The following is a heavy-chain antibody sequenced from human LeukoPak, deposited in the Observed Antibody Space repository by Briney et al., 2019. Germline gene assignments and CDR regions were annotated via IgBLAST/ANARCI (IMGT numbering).Heavy chain of an antibody. CDR3: AREVVYDSSSYEN. J-gene: IGHJ4*02. CDR1: GFSFSSNW. V-gene: IGHV3-7*03. D-gene: IGHD3-22*01. Sequence: GGSLRLSCAASGFSFSSNWMSWVRQAPGKGLEWVANIKQDGSEKYYVDSVKGRFTISRDNAKNSLYLQMNSLRAEDTAVYYCAREVVYDSSSYENWGQGTLVTVSS. CDR2: IKQDGSEK.